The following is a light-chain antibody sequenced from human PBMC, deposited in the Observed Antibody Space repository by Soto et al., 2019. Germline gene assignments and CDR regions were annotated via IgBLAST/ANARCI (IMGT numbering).Light chain of an antibody. CDR2: DVS. J-gene: IGKJ4*01. CDR3: QQRSNWPLT. CDR1: QSVTSF. Sequence: EIVLTQSPVTLSLSPGERATLSCRASQSVTSFLAWYQQKPGQAPRLLIYDVSHRATGIPARFSGSGSGTDFPLTISSLEPEDFAVYYCQQRSNWPLTFGGGTKVEIK. V-gene: IGKV3-11*01.